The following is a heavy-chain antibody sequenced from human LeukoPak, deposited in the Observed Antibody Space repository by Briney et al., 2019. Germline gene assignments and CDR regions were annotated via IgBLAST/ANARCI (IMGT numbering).Heavy chain of an antibody. D-gene: IGHD3-16*02. J-gene: IGHJ4*02. CDR3: ARNLRLGELSLFGY. V-gene: IGHV1-2*02. Sequence: ASVKVSCKASGYTFTGYYMHWVRQAPGQGLERMGWINPNSGGTNYAQKFQGRVTMTRDTSISTAYMELSRLRSDDTAVYYCARNLRLGELSLFGYWGQGTLVTVSS. CDR1: GYTFTGYY. CDR2: INPNSGGT.